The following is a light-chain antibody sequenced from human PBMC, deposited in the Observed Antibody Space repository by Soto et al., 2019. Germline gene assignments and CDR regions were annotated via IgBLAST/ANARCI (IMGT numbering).Light chain of an antibody. V-gene: IGKV1-39*01. CDR3: QESFSTPYT. CDR2: KTF. J-gene: IGKJ2*01. CDR1: QTINRR. Sequence: DIQMTQSPSSLSASIGDRVTINCLASQTINRRVNSYQQQPGKAPRLLIYKTFGLESGGPPRFSGSGSGTDYTLTISSLQTEDFATYYCQESFSTPYTSGQGTKVQIK.